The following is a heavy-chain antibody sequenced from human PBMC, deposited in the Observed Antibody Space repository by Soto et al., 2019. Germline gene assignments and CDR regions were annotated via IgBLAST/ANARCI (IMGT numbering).Heavy chain of an antibody. D-gene: IGHD3-10*01. CDR1: GYTFTSYG. V-gene: IGHV1-18*01. CDR2: ISAYNGNT. J-gene: IGHJ6*02. Sequence: ASVKVSCKASGYTFTSYGISWVRQAPGQGLEWMGWISAYNGNTNYAQKLQGRVTMTTDTSTSTAYMELRSLRSDDTAVYYCAREGLRITMVRGVKGPYYYGMDVWGQGTTVTVSS. CDR3: AREGLRITMVRGVKGPYYYGMDV.